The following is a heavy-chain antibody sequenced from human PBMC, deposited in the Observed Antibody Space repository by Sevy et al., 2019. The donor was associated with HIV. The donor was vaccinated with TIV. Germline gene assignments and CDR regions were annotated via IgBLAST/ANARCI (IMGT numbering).Heavy chain of an antibody. V-gene: IGHV4-34*01. CDR2: IDHSGRS. Sequence: SETLSLTCAVYGESFSNYYWSWIRLSPGKGLESIGEIDHSGRSDYNPSLKSRVTMSVDPSKNQFSLKLTSVTAADTAVYYLARGPKPLRSDYGDYRGVGYYFDSWGQGTLVTVSS. D-gene: IGHD4-17*01. CDR3: ARGPKPLRSDYGDYRGVGYYFDS. J-gene: IGHJ4*02. CDR1: GESFSNYY.